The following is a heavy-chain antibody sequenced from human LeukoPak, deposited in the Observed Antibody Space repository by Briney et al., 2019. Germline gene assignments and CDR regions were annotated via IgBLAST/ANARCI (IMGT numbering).Heavy chain of an antibody. V-gene: IGHV1-8*03. CDR2: MNPNSGNT. CDR1: GYTFTSYD. J-gene: IGHJ4*02. Sequence: ASVKVSCKASGYTFTSYDINWVRQATGQGLEWMGWMNPNSGNTGYAQKFQGRVTITRNTSISTAYMELSSLRSEDTAVYYCARTPEGDILTYFDYWGQGTLVTVSS. D-gene: IGHD3-9*01. CDR3: ARTPEGDILTYFDY.